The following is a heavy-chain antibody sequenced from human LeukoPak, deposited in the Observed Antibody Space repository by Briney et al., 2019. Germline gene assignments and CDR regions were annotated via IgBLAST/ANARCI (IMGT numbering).Heavy chain of an antibody. Sequence: PGGSLRLSCAASGFTFSSYGMNWVRQAPGKGLEWVSAISGSGGSTYYADSVKGRFTISRDNFKNTLYLQMNSLRAEDTAVYYCAKVPGGTEGAALFDYWGQGILVTVSS. J-gene: IGHJ4*02. CDR1: GFTFSSYG. CDR2: ISGSGGST. D-gene: IGHD3-16*01. CDR3: AKVPGGTEGAALFDY. V-gene: IGHV3-23*01.